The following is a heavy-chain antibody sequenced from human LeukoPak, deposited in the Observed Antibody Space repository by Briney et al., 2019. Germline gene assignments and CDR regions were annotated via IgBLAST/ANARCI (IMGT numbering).Heavy chain of an antibody. Sequence: ASVKVSCKASGYTFTGYYMHWVRQAPGQGLEWMGWINPNSGGTNYAQKSQGRVTMTRDTSISTAYMELSRLRSDDTAVYYCASMGDFWSGYPDFDYWGQGTLVTVSS. CDR2: INPNSGGT. V-gene: IGHV1-2*02. CDR3: ASMGDFWSGYPDFDY. CDR1: GYTFTGYY. J-gene: IGHJ4*02. D-gene: IGHD3-3*01.